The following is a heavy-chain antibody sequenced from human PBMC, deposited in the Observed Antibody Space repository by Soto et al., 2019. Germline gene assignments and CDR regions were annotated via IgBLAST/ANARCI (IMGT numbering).Heavy chain of an antibody. Sequence: QVQLVQSGAEVKEPGASVKVPCKASGYTLTDYYMHWVRQAPGQNFEWIGCINPKNGDARYAENFRGRVTLTWDTSIDTVYMELTRPRSDDTAVYFCARSSGSYSYYGMDVWGQGTTVTVSS. V-gene: IGHV1-2*02. CDR2: INPKNGDA. CDR1: GYTLTDYY. J-gene: IGHJ6*02. D-gene: IGHD1-26*01. CDR3: ARSSGSYSYYGMDV.